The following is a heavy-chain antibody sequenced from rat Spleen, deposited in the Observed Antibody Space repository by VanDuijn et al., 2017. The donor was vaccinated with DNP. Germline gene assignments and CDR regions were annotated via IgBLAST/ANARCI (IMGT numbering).Heavy chain of an antibody. CDR3: ARGPNYGGYVDYFDY. CDR1: GFSITRSY. CDR2: ISYSGST. V-gene: IGHV3-1*01. D-gene: IGHD1-11*01. Sequence: EVQLQESGPGLVKPSQSLSLTCSVTGFSITRSYRWNWIRKFPGSKMEWMAYISYSGSTGYNPSLKSRISITRDTSKNQFFLQVNSVTTEDTATYYCARGPNYGGYVDYFDYWGQGVMVTVS. J-gene: IGHJ2*01.